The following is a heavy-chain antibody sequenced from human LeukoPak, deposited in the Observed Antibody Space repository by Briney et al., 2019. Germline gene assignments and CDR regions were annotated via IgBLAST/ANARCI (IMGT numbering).Heavy chain of an antibody. V-gene: IGHV1-69*05. D-gene: IGHD1-26*01. CDR1: GGTFSSYA. CDR3: ARGPPWELLEAGIDY. J-gene: IGHJ4*02. Sequence: SVKVSCKASGGTFSSYAISWVRQAPGQGLEWMGRIIPIIGTANYAQKFQGRVTITTDESTSTAYMELSSLRSEDTAVYYCARGPPWELLEAGIDYWGQGTLVTVSS. CDR2: IIPIIGTA.